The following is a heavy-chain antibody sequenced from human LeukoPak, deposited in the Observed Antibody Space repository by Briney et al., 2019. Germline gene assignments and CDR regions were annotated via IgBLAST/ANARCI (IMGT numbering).Heavy chain of an antibody. V-gene: IGHV3-48*03. CDR1: GFTISNYE. D-gene: IGHD1-26*01. J-gene: IGHJ4*02. Sequence: GGSLRLSCAASGFTISNYETNWVRQAPGKGLEWVSYISTSGGIIHYADSVKGRFTISRDSAKNSVYLQMNSLRAEDTAVYYCAKDPGDSGSYWDNMYYFDYWGQGTLVTVSS. CDR2: ISTSGGII. CDR3: AKDPGDSGSYWDNMYYFDY.